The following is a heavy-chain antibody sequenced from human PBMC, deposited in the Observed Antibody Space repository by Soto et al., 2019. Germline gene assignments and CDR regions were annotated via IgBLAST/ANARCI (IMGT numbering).Heavy chain of an antibody. Sequence: QVQLVQSGAEVKKPGSSVKVSCKASGGTFSSYTINWVRQAPGQGLEWMGRIIPILGIANYAQKFQGRVTITADKSTSTAYMELSSLRSEDTAVYYCARGAGGDAFDIWGQGTMVTVSS. CDR2: IIPILGIA. V-gene: IGHV1-69*02. CDR3: ARGAGGDAFDI. CDR1: GGTFSSYT. J-gene: IGHJ3*02. D-gene: IGHD3-10*01.